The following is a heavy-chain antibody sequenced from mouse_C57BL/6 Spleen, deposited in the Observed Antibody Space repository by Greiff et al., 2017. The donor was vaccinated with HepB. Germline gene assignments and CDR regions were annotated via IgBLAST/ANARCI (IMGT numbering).Heavy chain of an antibody. CDR3: ASSLTGKGGYYFDY. J-gene: IGHJ2*01. Sequence: QVQLQQPGAELVMPGASVKLSCKASGYTFTSYWMHWVKQRPGQGLEWIGEIDPSDSYTNYNQKFKGKSTLTVDKSSSTAYMQLSSLTSEDSAVYYWASSLTGKGGYYFDYWGQGTTLTVSS. V-gene: IGHV1-69*01. CDR1: GYTFTSYW. CDR2: IDPSDSYT. D-gene: IGHD4-1*01.